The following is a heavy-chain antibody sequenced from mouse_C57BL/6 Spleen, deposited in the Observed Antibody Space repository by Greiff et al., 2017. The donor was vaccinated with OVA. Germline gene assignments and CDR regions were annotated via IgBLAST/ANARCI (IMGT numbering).Heavy chain of an antibody. V-gene: IGHV1-69*01. D-gene: IGHD1-1*01. J-gene: IGHJ1*03. CDR3: ASLYYGSSYEYFDV. CDR2: IDPSDSYT. Sequence: QVQLQQPGAELVMPGASVKLSCKASGYTFTSYWMHWVKQRPGHGLEWIGEIDPSDSYTNSNQKFKGKSTLTVDKSSSTAYMQLSSLTSEDSAVYYCASLYYGSSYEYFDVWGTGTTVTVSS. CDR1: GYTFTSYW.